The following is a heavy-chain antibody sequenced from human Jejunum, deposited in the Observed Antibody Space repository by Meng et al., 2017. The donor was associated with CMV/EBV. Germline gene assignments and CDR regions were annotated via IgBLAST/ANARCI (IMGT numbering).Heavy chain of an antibody. CDR2: ISVYNGNS. V-gene: IGHV1-18*01. Sequence: SGYTFNTHGVSWVRQSPVQGLEWLGWISVYNGNSNYAQKFQGSVTMNTDTSTSTAYMELRNLRDDDTAVYYCATPYGGNSRGGFDPWGQGTLVTVSS. D-gene: IGHD4-23*01. CDR3: ATPYGGNSRGGFDP. CDR1: GYTFNTHG. J-gene: IGHJ5*02.